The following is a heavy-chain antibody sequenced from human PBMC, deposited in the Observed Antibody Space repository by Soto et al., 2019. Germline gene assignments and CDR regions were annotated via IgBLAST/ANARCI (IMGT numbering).Heavy chain of an antibody. J-gene: IGHJ3*02. CDR1: GYTFSSYG. CDR2: ISAYNGNT. V-gene: IGHV1-18*01. CDR3: ARDWAKYCSGGSCYLGAFDI. Sequence: QVQLVQSGAEVKKPGASVKVSCKASGYTFSSYGISWVRQAPGQGLEWMGWISAYNGNTNYAQKLQGRVTMTTDTSTSTAYMELRSLRSDDTAVYYCARDWAKYCSGGSCYLGAFDIWGQGTMVTVSS. D-gene: IGHD2-15*01.